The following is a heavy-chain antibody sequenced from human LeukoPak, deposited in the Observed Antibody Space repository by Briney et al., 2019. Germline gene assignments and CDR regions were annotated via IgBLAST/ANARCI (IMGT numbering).Heavy chain of an antibody. J-gene: IGHJ4*02. V-gene: IGHV3-23*01. CDR1: GFSFSTYG. Sequence: GGSLRLSCAASGFSFSTYGMSWVRQAPGKGLEWVSAISGSGGSTYYADSVKGRFTISRDNSKNTLYLQMNSLRAEDTAVYYCAKDQYYDFWSGYFDYWGQGTLVTVSS. D-gene: IGHD3-3*01. CDR2: ISGSGGST. CDR3: AKDQYYDFWSGYFDY.